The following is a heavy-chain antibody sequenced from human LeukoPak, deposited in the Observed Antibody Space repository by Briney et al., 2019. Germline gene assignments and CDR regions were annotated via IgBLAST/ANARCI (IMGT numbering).Heavy chain of an antibody. CDR2: IYYSGST. CDR1: GGSISTSSYY. CDR3: ASPDTAMVNGY. V-gene: IGHV4-39*01. Sequence: SETLSLTCALSGGSISTSSYYWGWIRQPPGEGLEWIGSIYYSGSTYYNPSLESRVIISLDTSKNQFSLKLRSVTAADTAVYYCASPDTAMVNGYWGQGTLVTVSS. D-gene: IGHD5-18*01. J-gene: IGHJ4*02.